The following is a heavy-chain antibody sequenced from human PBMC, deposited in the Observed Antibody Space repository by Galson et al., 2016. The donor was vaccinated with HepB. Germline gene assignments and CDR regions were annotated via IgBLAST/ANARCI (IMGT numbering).Heavy chain of an antibody. CDR1: GFTFNTYG. D-gene: IGHD3-10*01. J-gene: IGHJ6*04. CDR3: ARDVSTYNPQYSPLDV. Sequence: SLRLSCAASGFTFNTYGMVWVRQPPGKGLEWVAVMSYDGIIKYYGDSVKGRFTISRDTSKTTLYRQMNSLRAEDTAVYYCARDVSTYNPQYSPLDVWGKGTTVIVSS. CDR2: MSYDGIIK. V-gene: IGHV3-30*03.